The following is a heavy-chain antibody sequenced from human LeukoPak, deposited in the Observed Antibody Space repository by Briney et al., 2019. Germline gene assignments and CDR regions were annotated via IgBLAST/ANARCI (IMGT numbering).Heavy chain of an antibody. Sequence: SETLSLTRTVSGRSISSSSYYWGWIRQPPGKGLEWIGSIYYSGSTYYNPSLKSRVTISVDTSKNQFSLKLSSVTAADTAVYYCARDADGTGATDYWGQGTLVTVSS. CDR2: IYYSGST. V-gene: IGHV4-39*07. CDR1: GRSISSSSYY. D-gene: IGHD1-7*01. CDR3: ARDADGTGATDY. J-gene: IGHJ4*02.